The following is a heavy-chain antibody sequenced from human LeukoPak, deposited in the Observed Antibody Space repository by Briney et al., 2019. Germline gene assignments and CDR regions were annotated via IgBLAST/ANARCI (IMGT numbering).Heavy chain of an antibody. D-gene: IGHD2/OR15-2a*01. CDR2: ISADSYYT. CDR1: GFTFSSHA. J-gene: IGHJ4*02. V-gene: IGHV3-23*01. Sequence: PGGSLRLSCAASGFTFSSHAMSWVRQAPGKGLEWVSAISADSYYTYYADSVQGRFTISRDNSKNTLYLQMNSLRAEDTALYYCANFVDISMGGNDYWGQGTLVTVSS. CDR3: ANFVDISMGGNDY.